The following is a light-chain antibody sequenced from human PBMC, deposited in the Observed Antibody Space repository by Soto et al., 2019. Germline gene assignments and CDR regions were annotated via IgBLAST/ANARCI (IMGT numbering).Light chain of an antibody. V-gene: IGLV2-11*01. CDR3: CSYAGSYTL. Sequence: QSALTQPRSVSGSPGQSVTISCTGTSSDVGTYNYVSWYQQHPGKAPKLMIYAVSKRPSGVPDRFSGSKSGNTASLTISGLQDEDEADYYCCSYAGSYTLFGGGTKVTVL. CDR1: SSDVGTYNY. CDR2: AVS. J-gene: IGLJ2*01.